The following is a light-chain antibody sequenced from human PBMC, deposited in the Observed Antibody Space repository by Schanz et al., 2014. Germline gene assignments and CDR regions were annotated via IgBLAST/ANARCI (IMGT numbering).Light chain of an antibody. CDR1: QSVSSSY. CDR3: QQRSNWPPIT. J-gene: IGKJ5*01. V-gene: IGKV3D-20*02. Sequence: EIVLTQSPATLSVSPGERATLSCRASQSVSSSYLAWYQQKPGQGPRLPISDASNRATGTPARFSGSGSGTDFTLTISSLEPEDFAVYYCQQRSNWPPITFGQGTRLEIK. CDR2: DAS.